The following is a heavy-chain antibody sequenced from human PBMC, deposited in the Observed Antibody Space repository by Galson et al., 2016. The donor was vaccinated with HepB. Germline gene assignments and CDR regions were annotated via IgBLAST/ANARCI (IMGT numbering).Heavy chain of an antibody. Sequence: SLRLSCAASGFAFRSHWMHWVRQAPGKGPVWVSRINSDGTISNYADSVKGRFTISRDNAKSTLYLEMNSLRAEDTAVYYCVRDHSEVTGTAYNWFDSWGQGTLVTVSS. D-gene: IGHD1-20*01. CDR2: INSDGTIS. J-gene: IGHJ5*01. CDR3: VRDHSEVTGTAYNWFDS. V-gene: IGHV3-74*01. CDR1: GFAFRSHW.